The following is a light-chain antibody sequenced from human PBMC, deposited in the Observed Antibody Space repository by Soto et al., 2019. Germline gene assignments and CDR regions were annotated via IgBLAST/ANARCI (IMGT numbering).Light chain of an antibody. CDR2: GAF. J-gene: IGKJ1*01. V-gene: IGKV3-15*01. Sequence: EIVLTQSPATLSVSPGERVTLFCRASQSISNSLAWYQQKPGQAPRLLISGAFTRATGIPTRFSGSGSGTEFTLTISSLESEDFAVYYCQQYNKWPRMFGQGTKVEIK. CDR3: QQYNKWPRM. CDR1: QSISNS.